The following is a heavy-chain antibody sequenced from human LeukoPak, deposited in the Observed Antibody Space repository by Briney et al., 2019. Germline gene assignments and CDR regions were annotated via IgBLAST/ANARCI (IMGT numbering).Heavy chain of an antibody. Sequence: GGSLRLSCAASGFTFSSYAMSWVRQAPGKGLEGVSAISGSGGSTYYADSVKGRFTISRDNSKNTLYLQMNSLRAEDTAAYYCAKEGDYGGYFDYWGQGTLVTVSS. D-gene: IGHD4-23*01. V-gene: IGHV3-23*01. J-gene: IGHJ4*02. CDR1: GFTFSSYA. CDR2: ISGSGGST. CDR3: AKEGDYGGYFDY.